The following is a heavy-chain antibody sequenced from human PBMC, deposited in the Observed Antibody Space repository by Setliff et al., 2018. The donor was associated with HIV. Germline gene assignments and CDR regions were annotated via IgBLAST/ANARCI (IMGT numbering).Heavy chain of an antibody. J-gene: IGHJ4*02. V-gene: IGHV4-59*01. CDR3: ARSPGVDTNMAFCGRDSCYYLDY. Sequence: PSETLSLTCTVSGDSIRGYYWSWIRQPPRKGLEWMGYVFYTAFAAYNPSLKSRVTISVDTSKSQISLKLNSVTAADTAVYYCARSPGVDTNMAFCGRDSCYYLDYWGQGTPVTVS. CDR2: VFYTAFA. D-gene: IGHD2-21*02. CDR1: GDSIRGYY.